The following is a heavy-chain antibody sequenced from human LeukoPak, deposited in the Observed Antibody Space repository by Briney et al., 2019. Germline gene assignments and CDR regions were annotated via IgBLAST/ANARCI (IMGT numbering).Heavy chain of an antibody. J-gene: IGHJ6*02. Sequence: NPRGSLRLSCAASGFTFSSYSMNWVRQAPGKGLEWVSSISSSSSYIYYADSVKGRFTISRDNAKNSLYLQMNSLRAEDTAVYYCARGGTSSHPVLGFYYYYYGMDVWGQGTTVTVSS. CDR1: GFTFSSYS. D-gene: IGHD2-2*01. CDR2: ISSSSSYI. V-gene: IGHV3-21*01. CDR3: ARGGTSSHPVLGFYYYYYGMDV.